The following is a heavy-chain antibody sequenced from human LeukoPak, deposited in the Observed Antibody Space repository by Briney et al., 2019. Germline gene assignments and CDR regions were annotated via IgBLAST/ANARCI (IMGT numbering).Heavy chain of an antibody. V-gene: IGHV4-39*07. CDR3: ASTITMVRGAYDAFDI. Sequence: SETLSLTCTVSGGSISSSSYYWGWIRQPPGKGLEWIGSIYYSGSTYYNPSLKSRVTISVDTSKNQFSLKLSSVTAADTAVYYCASTITMVRGAYDAFDIWGQGTMVTVSS. CDR1: GGSISSSSYY. J-gene: IGHJ3*02. CDR2: IYYSGST. D-gene: IGHD3-10*01.